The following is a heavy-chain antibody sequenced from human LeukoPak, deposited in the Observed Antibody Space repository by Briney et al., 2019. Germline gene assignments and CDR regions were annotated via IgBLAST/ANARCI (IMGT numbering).Heavy chain of an antibody. CDR2: ISWNSGSI. J-gene: IGHJ4*02. CDR1: GFTFDDYA. D-gene: IGHD5-18*01. V-gene: IGHV3-9*01. CDR3: AKDRGFVQLWYFDY. Sequence: SLRLSCAASGFTFDDYAMHWVRQAPGKGLEWVSGISWNSGSIGYADSVKGRFTISRDNAKNSLYLQMNSLRAEDTALYYCAKDRGFVQLWYFDYWGQGTLVTVSS.